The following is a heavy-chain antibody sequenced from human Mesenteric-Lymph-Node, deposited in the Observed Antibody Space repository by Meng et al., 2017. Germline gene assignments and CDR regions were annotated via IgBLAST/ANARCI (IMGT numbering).Heavy chain of an antibody. CDR3: GKDSRGPSVRAFDI. V-gene: IGHV3-33*06. CDR1: GFTFSSYG. Sequence: GGSLRLSCAASGFTFSSYGMHWVRQAPGKGLEWVAVIWYDGSNKYYADSVKGRFTISRDNSKNTLYLQMNSLRVEETAVYYCGKDSRGPSVRAFDIWGQGTVVTVSS. CDR2: IWYDGSNK. D-gene: IGHD3-3*01. J-gene: IGHJ3*02.